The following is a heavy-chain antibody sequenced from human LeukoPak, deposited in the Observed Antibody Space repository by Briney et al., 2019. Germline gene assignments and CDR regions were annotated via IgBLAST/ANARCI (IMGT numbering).Heavy chain of an antibody. D-gene: IGHD3-9*01. V-gene: IGHV4-61*02. J-gene: IGHJ4*02. CDR1: GGSISSGSYY. Sequence: SETLSLTCTVSGGSISSGSYYWSWIRQPAGKGLEWIGRTYTSGSTNYNPSLKSRVTISVDTSKNQFSLKLSSVTAADTAVYYCARDRYDILTGYYPFDYWGQGTLVTVSS. CDR2: TYTSGST. CDR3: ARDRYDILTGYYPFDY.